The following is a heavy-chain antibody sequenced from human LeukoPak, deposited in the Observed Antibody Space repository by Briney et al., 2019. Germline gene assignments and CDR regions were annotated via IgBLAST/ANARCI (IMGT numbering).Heavy chain of an antibody. V-gene: IGHV4-34*01. CDR2: INHSGST. Sequence: SETLSLTCAVYGGSFSGYYWSWIRQPPGKGLEWIGEINHSGSTNYNPSLKSRVTISVDTSKNQFYLKLSSVTAADTAVYYCARAGIAVAAPGDYWGQGTLVTVSS. CDR1: GGSFSGYY. J-gene: IGHJ4*02. CDR3: ARAGIAVAAPGDY. D-gene: IGHD6-19*01.